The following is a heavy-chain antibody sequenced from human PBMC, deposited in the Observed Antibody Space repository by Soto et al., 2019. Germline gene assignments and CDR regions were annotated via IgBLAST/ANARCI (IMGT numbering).Heavy chain of an antibody. CDR2: ISSSSSYI. CDR3: ARDLDYYDSSGYYAFFDY. D-gene: IGHD3-22*01. V-gene: IGHV3-21*01. J-gene: IGHJ4*02. CDR1: GFTFSSYS. Sequence: GGSLRLSCAASGFTFSSYSMNWVRQAPGKGLEWVSSISSSSSYIYYADSVKGRFTISRDNAKNSLYLQMNSLRAEDTAVYYCARDLDYYDSSGYYAFFDYWGQGTLVTVSS.